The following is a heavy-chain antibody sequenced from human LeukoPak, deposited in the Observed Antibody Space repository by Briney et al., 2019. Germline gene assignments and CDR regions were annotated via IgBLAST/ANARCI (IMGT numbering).Heavy chain of an antibody. V-gene: IGHV3-21*01. J-gene: IGHJ3*02. CDR3: ARDLRDSSSWYGAFDI. CDR1: GFTFSSYS. D-gene: IGHD6-13*01. CDR2: ISSSSSSI. Sequence: PGGSLRLSCAASGFTFSSYSMNWVRQAPGKGLEWVPSISSSSSSIYYADSEKGRFTISRDNAKNSLYLQMNSLRAEDTAVYYCARDLRDSSSWYGAFDIWGQGTMVTVSS.